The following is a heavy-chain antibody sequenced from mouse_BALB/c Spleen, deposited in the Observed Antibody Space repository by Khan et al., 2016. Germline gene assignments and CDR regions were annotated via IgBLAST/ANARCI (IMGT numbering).Heavy chain of an antibody. J-gene: IGHJ4*01. CDR1: GYTFSNYW. CDR3: ARAWYSMDY. Sequence: QVQLQQSGAELMKPGASVKISCKATGYTFSNYWIEWVKQRPGHGLEWIGDILPGNANSNYNENLKGKATLTADTSSNTAYMQRSSLTSEDSAVYYWARAWYSMDYWGQGTSVTVSS. CDR2: ILPGNANS. V-gene: IGHV1-9*01.